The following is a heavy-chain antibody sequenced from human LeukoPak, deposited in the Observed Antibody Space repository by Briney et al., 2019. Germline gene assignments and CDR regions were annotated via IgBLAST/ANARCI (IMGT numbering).Heavy chain of an antibody. CDR1: GFTFGDYA. D-gene: IGHD4-23*01. Sequence: GGSLRLSCTASGFTFGDYAMSWVRQAPGKGLEWVGLIRSKAYGGTTEYAASVKGRFTISRDDSKSLAYLQMNSLKTADTAVYYCTRVLIYCGSLDWFDPWGQGTLVTVSS. V-gene: IGHV3-49*04. CDR2: IRSKAYGGTT. CDR3: TRVLIYCGSLDWFDP. J-gene: IGHJ5*02.